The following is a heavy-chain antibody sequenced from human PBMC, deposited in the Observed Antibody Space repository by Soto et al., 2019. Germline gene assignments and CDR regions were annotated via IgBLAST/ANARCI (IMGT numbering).Heavy chain of an antibody. J-gene: IGHJ4*02. CDR1: GYTFITYG. Sequence: QVNLVQSGAEVRKPGASVKVSCKASGYTFITYGRNWVRRAPGQGLEWMGRISAYNGNTNYAQKFQGRVAMTTDTSTSTAYMELTSLRSDDTAVYYCARGSWGFDYWGQGTLVTVSS. V-gene: IGHV1-18*01. CDR2: ISAYNGNT. CDR3: ARGSWGFDY. D-gene: IGHD7-27*01.